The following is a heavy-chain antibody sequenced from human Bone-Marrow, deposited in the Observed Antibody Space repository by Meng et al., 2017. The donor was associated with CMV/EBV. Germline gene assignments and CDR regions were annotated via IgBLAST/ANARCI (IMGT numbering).Heavy chain of an antibody. CDR2: IADDGSPQ. Sequence: GESLKISCVVSGFTFSSRWMSWVRQTPVKGLEWVATIADDGSPQYYVDSVKGRFTISRGNAKNSLYLEMNSLRVDDTGVYFCARTGGYPNWFDSWGPGTGVTGSS. CDR1: GFTFSSRW. V-gene: IGHV3-7*01. CDR3: ARTGGYPNWFDS. J-gene: IGHJ5*01. D-gene: IGHD2-15*01.